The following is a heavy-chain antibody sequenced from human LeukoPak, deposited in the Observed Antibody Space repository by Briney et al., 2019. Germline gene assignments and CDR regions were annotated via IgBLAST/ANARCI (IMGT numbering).Heavy chain of an antibody. CDR3: ARHLDYGWPLGMDV. CDR2: IYLGDSDA. J-gene: IGHJ6*02. D-gene: IGHD4-17*01. V-gene: IGHV5-51*01. CDR1: GYSFTSYW. Sequence: PGGSLKISCQGSGYSFTSYWIGGVRQVPGKGLEWMGIIYLGDSDARYSPSFQGQVPISPDKSISTPYLQWSSLKASDTAMYYCARHLDYGWPLGMDVWGQGTTVTVSS.